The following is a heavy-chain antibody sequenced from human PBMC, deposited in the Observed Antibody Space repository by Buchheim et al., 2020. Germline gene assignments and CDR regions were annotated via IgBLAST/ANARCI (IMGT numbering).Heavy chain of an antibody. CDR3: ARADIVVVVAAPRPLGFDP. CDR1: GGSISSGGYY. Sequence: QVQLQESGPGLVKPSQTLSLTCTVSGGSISSGGYYWSWIRQHPGKGLEWIGYIYYSGSTYYNPSLKSRVTISVDTSKNQFSLKLSSMTAADTAVYYCARADIVVVVAAPRPLGFDPWGQGTL. V-gene: IGHV4-31*03. D-gene: IGHD2-15*01. J-gene: IGHJ5*02. CDR2: IYYSGST.